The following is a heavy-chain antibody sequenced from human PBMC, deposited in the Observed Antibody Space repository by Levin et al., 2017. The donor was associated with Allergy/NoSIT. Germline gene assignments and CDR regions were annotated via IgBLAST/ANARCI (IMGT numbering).Heavy chain of an antibody. J-gene: IGHJ6*02. CDR1: GFTFSSYG. Sequence: GGSLRLSCAASGFTFSSYGMHWVRQAPGKGLEWVAVISYDGSNKYYADSVKGRFTISRDNSKNTLYLQMNSLRAEDTAVYYCAKGGYCSSTSCPNYYYGMDVWGQGTTVTVSS. D-gene: IGHD2-2*01. CDR2: ISYDGSNK. CDR3: AKGGYCSSTSCPNYYYGMDV. V-gene: IGHV3-30*18.